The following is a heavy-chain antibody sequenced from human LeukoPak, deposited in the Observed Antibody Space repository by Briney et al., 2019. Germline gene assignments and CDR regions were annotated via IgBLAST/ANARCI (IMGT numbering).Heavy chain of an antibody. J-gene: IGHJ4*02. CDR2: INPESGGT. D-gene: IGHD5-18*01. CDR3: ARDRSRGYSYGLESLY. V-gene: IGHV1-2*02. Sequence: WARQAXGQGLEWMGWINPESGGTSYAQHFQGRVTMTRDTSISTAYMDLSRLKSDDTAVYFCARDRSRGYSYGLESLYWGQGTLVTVSS.